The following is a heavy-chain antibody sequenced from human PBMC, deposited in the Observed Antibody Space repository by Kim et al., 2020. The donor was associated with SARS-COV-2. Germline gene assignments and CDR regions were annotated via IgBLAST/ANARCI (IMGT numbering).Heavy chain of an antibody. Sequence: SETLSLTCTVSGGSISSYYWSWIRQPPGKGLEWIGYIYYSGSTNYNPSLKSRVTISVDTSKNQFSLKLSSVTAADTAVYYCARDRVDGSGSYNYYYYGMDVWGQGTTVTVSS. V-gene: IGHV4-59*13. CDR2: IYYSGST. D-gene: IGHD3-10*01. CDR3: ARDRVDGSGSYNYYYYGMDV. CDR1: GGSISSYY. J-gene: IGHJ6*02.